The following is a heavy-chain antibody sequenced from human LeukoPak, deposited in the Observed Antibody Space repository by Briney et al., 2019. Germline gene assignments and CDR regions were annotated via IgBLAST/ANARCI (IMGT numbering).Heavy chain of an antibody. Sequence: KSGGSLRLSCAASGFTFSSYSMNWVRQAPGKGLEWVSSISSSSSYIYYADSVKGRVTISRDNAKNSLYLQMNSLRAEDTAVYYCASAGIVGATGNDYWGQGTLVTVSS. CDR3: ASAGIVGATGNDY. J-gene: IGHJ4*02. CDR1: GFTFSSYS. D-gene: IGHD1-26*01. V-gene: IGHV3-21*01. CDR2: ISSSSSYI.